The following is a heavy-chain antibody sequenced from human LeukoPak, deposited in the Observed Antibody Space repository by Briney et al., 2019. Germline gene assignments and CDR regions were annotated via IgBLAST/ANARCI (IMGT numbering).Heavy chain of an antibody. CDR1: GFTFSTYS. CDR2: IISSSTYI. J-gene: IGHJ4*02. Sequence: GGSLRLSCAASGFTFSTYSMNWVRQAPGKGLEWVSSIISSSTYIYYADSMKGRFTTSRDNAKNSLYLQMNSLRAEDTAVYYCAGDYYGDYYFDYWGQGTLFTVSS. CDR3: AGDYYGDYYFDY. D-gene: IGHD4-17*01. V-gene: IGHV3-21*01.